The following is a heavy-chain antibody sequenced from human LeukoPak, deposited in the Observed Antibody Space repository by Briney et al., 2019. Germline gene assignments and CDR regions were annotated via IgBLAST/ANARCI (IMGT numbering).Heavy chain of an antibody. CDR3: ARETSQKGAHYMDV. D-gene: IGHD3-16*01. J-gene: IGHJ6*03. CDR1: GGSISTHY. Sequence: SETLSLTCVVSGGSISTHYWTWIRQPPGKGLEWLGYIYYTGSTNYNPSLKSRVTISVDTSKNQFSLKLSSVTAADTAVYYCARETSQKGAHYMDVWGKGTTVTISS. V-gene: IGHV4-59*11. CDR2: IYYTGST.